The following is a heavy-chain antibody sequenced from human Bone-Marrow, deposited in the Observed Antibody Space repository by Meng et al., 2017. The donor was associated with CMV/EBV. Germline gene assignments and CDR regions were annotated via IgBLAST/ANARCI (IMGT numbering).Heavy chain of an antibody. D-gene: IGHD2-8*01. Sequence: ASVKVSCKASGYSFTRYHMHWVRQAPGQGPEWVGIITPSGGTTNYAQKFQGRVTMTRDTSTGTVYMELSGLRSEDTAVYYCARDENYCTNAICPPADYWGQGTLVTVSS. J-gene: IGHJ4*02. CDR3: ARDENYCTNAICPPADY. CDR2: ITPSGGTT. V-gene: IGHV1-46*01. CDR1: GYSFTRYH.